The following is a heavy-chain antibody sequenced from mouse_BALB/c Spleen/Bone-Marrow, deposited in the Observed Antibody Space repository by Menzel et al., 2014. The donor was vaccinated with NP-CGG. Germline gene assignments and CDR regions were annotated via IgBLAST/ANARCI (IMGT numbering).Heavy chain of an antibody. CDR2: ISYSGVT. Sequence: EVQPQESGPGLVKPSQSLSLTCTVTGYSITSNYAWNWIRQFPGNKLEWMGYISYSGVTSYSPSLKSRISITRDTSKNQFFLQLTSVTTEDTATYYCARSVIGAMDYWGQGTSVTVSS. V-gene: IGHV3-2*02. CDR1: GYSITSNYA. CDR3: ARSVIGAMDY. J-gene: IGHJ4*01. D-gene: IGHD1-1*01.